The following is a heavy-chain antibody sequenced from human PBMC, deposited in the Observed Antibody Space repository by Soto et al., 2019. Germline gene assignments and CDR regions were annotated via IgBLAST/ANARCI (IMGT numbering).Heavy chain of an antibody. CDR3: ATDSVSTFYAPLTF. Sequence: EVQLVESGGGLVKRGGSLRLSCVASGFTFSDAWMTWVRQPPGKGLEWVGRITTNFAGQTTAFAAPVKGRSTISRDDSRNTVYLEMNNLKVEDTAVYYCATDSVSTFYAPLTFWGEGTAVTVSS. V-gene: IGHV3-15*01. D-gene: IGHD5-12*01. CDR1: GFTFSDAW. CDR2: ITTNFAGQTT. J-gene: IGHJ6*04.